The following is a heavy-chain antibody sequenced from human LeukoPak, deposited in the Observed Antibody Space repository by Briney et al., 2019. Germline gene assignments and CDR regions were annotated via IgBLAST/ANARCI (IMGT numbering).Heavy chain of an antibody. J-gene: IGHJ4*02. CDR1: GFAFSSYW. V-gene: IGHV3-7*01. CDR2: IRGDGSEI. CDR3: ARDEWWQLIAVAITSYFDC. Sequence: PGGSLRLSCAASGFAFSSYWMSWVRQAPGKGLEWVANIRGDGSEIHYLGSVKGRFTISRDNAKNSLYLQTNSLRAEDTAVYYCARDEWWQLIAVAITSYFDCWGQGTLVTVSS. D-gene: IGHD6-19*01.